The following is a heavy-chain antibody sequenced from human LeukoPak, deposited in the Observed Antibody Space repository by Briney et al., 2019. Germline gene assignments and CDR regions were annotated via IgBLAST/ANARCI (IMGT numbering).Heavy chain of an antibody. D-gene: IGHD6-13*01. CDR2: IFYIGTP. V-gene: IGHV4-59*01. Sequence: SETLSLTCTVSGGSISNDYWSWIRQPPGKGLEWIGYIFYIGTPNYNPSLKSRVTMSLDTSKNHFSLTLSSVTAADTAVYYCARGYSSSWPLDYWGQGTLVTVSS. CDR3: ARGYSSSWPLDY. J-gene: IGHJ4*02. CDR1: GGSISNDY.